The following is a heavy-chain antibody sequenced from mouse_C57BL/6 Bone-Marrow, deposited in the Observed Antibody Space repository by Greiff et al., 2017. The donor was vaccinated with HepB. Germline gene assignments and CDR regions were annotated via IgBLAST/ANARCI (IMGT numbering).Heavy chain of an antibody. D-gene: IGHD2-2*01. CDR3: ARDGYDVRGFDY. J-gene: IGHJ2*01. CDR2: ISYDGSN. Sequence: VQLKESGPGLVKPSQSLSLTCSVTGYSITSGYYWNWIRQFPGNKLEWMGYISYDGSNNYNPSLKNRISITRDTSKNQFFLKLNSVTTEDTATYYCARDGYDVRGFDYWGQGTTLTVSS. CDR1: GYSITSGYY. V-gene: IGHV3-6*01.